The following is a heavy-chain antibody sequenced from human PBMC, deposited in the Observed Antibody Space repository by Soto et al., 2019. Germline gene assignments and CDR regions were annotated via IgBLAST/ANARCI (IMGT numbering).Heavy chain of an antibody. CDR1: GGTFSSYA. Sequence: ASVKVSCKASGGTFSSYATSWVRQAPGQGLEWMGGIIPIFGTANYAQKFQGRVTITADESTSTAYMELSSLRSEDTAVYYSARGVPEYQLLYGWFDPWGQGTLVTVSS. V-gene: IGHV1-69*13. CDR3: ARGVPEYQLLYGWFDP. D-gene: IGHD2-2*02. CDR2: IIPIFGTA. J-gene: IGHJ5*02.